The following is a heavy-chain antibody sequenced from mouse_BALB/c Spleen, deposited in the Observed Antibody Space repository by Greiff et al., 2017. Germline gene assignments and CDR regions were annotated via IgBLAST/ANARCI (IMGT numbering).Heavy chain of an antibody. D-gene: IGHD2-2*01. CDR2: IYPGNGDT. V-gene: IGHV1-12*01. Sequence: QVQLQQPGAELVKPGASVKMSCKASGYTFTSYNMHWVKQTPGQGLEWIGAIYPGNGDTSYNQKFKGKATLTADKSSSTAYMQLSSLTSEDSAVYYCARGGYGYVENWYFDVWGAGATVTVSS. CDR1: GYTFTSYN. CDR3: ARGGYGYVENWYFDV. J-gene: IGHJ1*01.